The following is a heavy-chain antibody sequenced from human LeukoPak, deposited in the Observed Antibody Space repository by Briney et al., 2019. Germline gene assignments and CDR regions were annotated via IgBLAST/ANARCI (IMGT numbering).Heavy chain of an antibody. J-gene: IGHJ4*02. Sequence: SETLSLTCTVPGDSTSNYYWSWIRQPPGKGLEWIGFIYYSGSANYNPSLKCRVTMSVDTSKNQFSLKLSSVTAADTAVYYCARADYYGSGSYRKSMLYYFDYRGQGTLVTVSS. CDR1: GDSTSNYY. V-gene: IGHV4-59*01. CDR2: IYYSGSA. D-gene: IGHD3-10*01. CDR3: ARADYYGSGSYRKSMLYYFDY.